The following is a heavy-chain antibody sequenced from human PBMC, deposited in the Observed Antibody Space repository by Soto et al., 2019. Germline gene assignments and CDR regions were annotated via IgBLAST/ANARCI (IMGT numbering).Heavy chain of an antibody. CDR3: AREDDGGDRDYYGLDV. J-gene: IGHJ6*02. D-gene: IGHD2-21*02. CDR2: IHFSGSV. Sequence: LSLTCTVSGGSISGDYYHWTWIRQSPGKGLEWIGYIHFSGSVLYNPSFKSRPTISVDTSKNQFSLHLRSVTAADTAVYFCAREDDGGDRDYYGLDVWGQGTTVTVSS. V-gene: IGHV4-30-4*08. CDR1: GGSISGDYYH.